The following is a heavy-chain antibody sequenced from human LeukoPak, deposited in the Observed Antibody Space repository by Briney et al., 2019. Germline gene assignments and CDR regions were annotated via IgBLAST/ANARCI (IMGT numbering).Heavy chain of an antibody. CDR1: GFIFSGCA. Sequence: PGASLRLSCAASGFIFSGCAIHWVRQAPGEGLEWVSAISDSGGITYYADSVKGRFTISRDNSKNTLYLQIKSLRAEDTAVYYCAKAPRGTYSFDYWGQGTLVTVSS. D-gene: IGHD3-16*01. CDR3: AKAPRGTYSFDY. V-gene: IGHV3-23*01. J-gene: IGHJ4*02. CDR2: ISDSGGIT.